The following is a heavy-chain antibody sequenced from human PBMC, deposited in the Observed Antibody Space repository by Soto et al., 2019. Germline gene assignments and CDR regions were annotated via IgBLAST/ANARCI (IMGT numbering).Heavy chain of an antibody. V-gene: IGHV3-23*01. J-gene: IGHJ4*02. D-gene: IGHD6-6*01. CDR3: AKEYPVAARSVDY. Sequence: PGGSLRLSCAASGFIFNNYAMTWVRQAPGKGLEWVSTVTASGGGTFYANSVKGRFTISRDNSKNTLYLQMNSLRAEDTAVYYCAKEYPVAARSVDYWGQGTLVTVSS. CDR1: GFIFNNYA. CDR2: VTASGGGT.